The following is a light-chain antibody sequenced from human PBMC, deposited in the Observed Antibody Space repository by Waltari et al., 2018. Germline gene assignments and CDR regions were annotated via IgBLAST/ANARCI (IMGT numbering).Light chain of an antibody. CDR1: QGIGDW. CDR3: QQYISYWT. V-gene: IGKV1-5*03. CDR2: KTS. Sequence: IQMTQSPTTLSASLGDRVTITCRASQGIGDWVAWYQQKPGKAPNLLIYKTSRLEDGVPSRFSGSGSQTEFTLTISGLQPDDCATYYCQQYISYWTFGQGTKVEMK. J-gene: IGKJ1*01.